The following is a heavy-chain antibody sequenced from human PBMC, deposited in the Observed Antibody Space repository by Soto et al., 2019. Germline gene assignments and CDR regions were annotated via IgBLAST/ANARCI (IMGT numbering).Heavy chain of an antibody. CDR1: GGSVSGGSYY. D-gene: IGHD3-22*01. V-gene: IGHV4-61*01. J-gene: IGHJ4*02. CDR3: ARDRGFRHYSDS. Sequence: SETLSLTCIVSGGSVSGGSYYWSWIRQPPGKGLEWIGYIFYTGSSNYNLSLKSRATISVDTSQNQFSLKLSSVTAADTAVYYCARDRGFRHYSDSRGQRTLVTDSS. CDR2: IFYTGSS.